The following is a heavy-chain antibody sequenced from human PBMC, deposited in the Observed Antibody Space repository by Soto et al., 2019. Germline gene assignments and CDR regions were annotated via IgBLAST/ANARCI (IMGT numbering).Heavy chain of an antibody. CDR2: IVVASGYS. CDR3: AADVIGVAGDFDH. V-gene: IGHV1-58*01. CDR1: GFTFGSSA. Sequence: LVQSGPDVKKPGTSVKVSCKTSGFTFGSSAVQWVRQVRGQRLEWIGWIVVASGYSNIAQKFQDRVSLTRDLSTNTAFMELSSLTSEDSAMYYCAADVIGVAGDFDHWGQGTLVSVSS. D-gene: IGHD6-19*01. J-gene: IGHJ4*02.